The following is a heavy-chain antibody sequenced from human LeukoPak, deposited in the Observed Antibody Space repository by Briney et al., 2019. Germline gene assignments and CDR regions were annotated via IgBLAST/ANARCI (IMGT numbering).Heavy chain of an antibody. Sequence: GGSLRLSCAASGFTFSSYAMSCVRQAPGKGLEWVSAISGSGGSTYYADSVKGRFTISRDNSKNTLYLQMNSLRAEDTAVYYCAKGHGYSYGTYYFDYWGQGTLVTVSS. CDR1: GFTFSSYA. CDR2: ISGSGGST. V-gene: IGHV3-23*01. CDR3: AKGHGYSYGTYYFDY. J-gene: IGHJ4*02. D-gene: IGHD5-18*01.